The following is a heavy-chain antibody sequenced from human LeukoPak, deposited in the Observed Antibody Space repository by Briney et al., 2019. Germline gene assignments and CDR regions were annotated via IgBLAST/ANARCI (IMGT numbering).Heavy chain of an antibody. CDR2: IYHSGTT. Sequence: SETLSLTCTVSGYFISSGYYWGWIRQPPGKGLGWIGNIYHSGTTYSNPSLKSRVTISVDTSKNHFSLKLSSVTAADTAVYYCARATVDAFDIWGQGTMVTVSS. CDR1: GYFISSGYY. J-gene: IGHJ3*02. CDR3: ARATVDAFDI. V-gene: IGHV4-38-2*02. D-gene: IGHD1-14*01.